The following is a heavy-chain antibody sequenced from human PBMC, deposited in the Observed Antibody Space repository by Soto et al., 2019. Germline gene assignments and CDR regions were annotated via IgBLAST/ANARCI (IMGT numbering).Heavy chain of an antibody. J-gene: IGHJ4*02. CDR2: IYYSGST. CDR1: GGSISSYY. Sequence: SETLSLTCTVSGGSISSYYWSWIRQPPGKGLEWIGYIYYSGSTNYNPSLKSRVTISVDTSKNQFSLKLSSVTAADTAVYYCARVRHGDYSYYFDYWGQGTLVTVSS. CDR3: ARVRHGDYSYYFDY. D-gene: IGHD4-17*01. V-gene: IGHV4-59*01.